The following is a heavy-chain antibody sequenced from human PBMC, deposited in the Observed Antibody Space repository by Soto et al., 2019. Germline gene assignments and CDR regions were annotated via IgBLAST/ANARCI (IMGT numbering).Heavy chain of an antibody. CDR1: GGSISSYY. V-gene: IGHV4-59*01. CDR2: IYYSGST. J-gene: IGHJ4*02. D-gene: IGHD2-21*02. CDR3: ARAHGGNSYFDH. Sequence: SEILSLTCTVSGGSISSYYWSWIRQPPGKGLEWIGYIYYSGSTNYNPSLKSRVTISVDTSKNQFSLKLSSVTAADTAVYYCARAHGGNSYFDHWGQGTRVTVSS.